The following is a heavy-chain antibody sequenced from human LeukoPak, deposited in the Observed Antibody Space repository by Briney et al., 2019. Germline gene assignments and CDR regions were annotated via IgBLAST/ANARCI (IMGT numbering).Heavy chain of an antibody. V-gene: IGHV3-11*04. J-gene: IGHJ4*02. CDR2: ISGSGNTI. CDR3: ARIAGGLIYSRLDY. D-gene: IGHD3-16*02. CDR1: GVTFNDYY. Sequence: PGGSLRLSCAASGVTFNDYYMNWIRQAPGKGLGWVSSISGSGNTILYADSVKGRFTISRDNAKNSLYLQMNSLRAEDTAVYYCARIAGGLIYSRLDYWGQGALVTVSS.